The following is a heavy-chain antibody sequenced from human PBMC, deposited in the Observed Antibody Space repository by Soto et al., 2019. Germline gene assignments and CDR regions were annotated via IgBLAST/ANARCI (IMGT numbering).Heavy chain of an antibody. J-gene: IGHJ5*02. CDR1: GFTFSSYA. Sequence: EVQLLESGGGLVQPGGSLRLSCAASGFTFSSYAMSWVRQAPGKGLEWVSAISGSGSSTYYADSVKGRFTISRDNSKNTLYLQMNSLRAEDTAVYYCARGFGTSCYACWFDPGAREPWSPSPQ. CDR2: ISGSGSST. D-gene: IGHD2-2*01. V-gene: IGHV3-23*01. CDR3: ARGFGTSCYACWFDP.